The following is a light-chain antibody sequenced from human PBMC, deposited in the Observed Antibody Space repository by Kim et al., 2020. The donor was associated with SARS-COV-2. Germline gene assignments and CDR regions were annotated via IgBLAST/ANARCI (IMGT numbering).Light chain of an antibody. V-gene: IGKV3-20*01. Sequence: TPGEEDPLSGRASRSVSSSYLAGYQQKPGQAPRLLIYGASSRATGIPDRFSGSGSGTDFTLTISRLEPEDFAVYYCQQYGSSPRGFGQGTKVDIK. CDR2: GAS. J-gene: IGKJ1*01. CDR1: RSVSSSY. CDR3: QQYGSSPRG.